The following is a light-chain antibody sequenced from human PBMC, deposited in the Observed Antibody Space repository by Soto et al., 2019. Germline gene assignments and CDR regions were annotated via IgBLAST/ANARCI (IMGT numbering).Light chain of an antibody. V-gene: IGKV1-5*01. Sequence: DIQLTQSPSTLSASVGDRVTITFRARQSISGWLAWYQQKPGKAPMLLIYDASSLQNGVPSRFSGSGSGTEFTLTISRLQPDDFATYYCQQYNTYPRTFGQGTKVEIK. J-gene: IGKJ1*01. CDR1: QSISGW. CDR2: DAS. CDR3: QQYNTYPRT.